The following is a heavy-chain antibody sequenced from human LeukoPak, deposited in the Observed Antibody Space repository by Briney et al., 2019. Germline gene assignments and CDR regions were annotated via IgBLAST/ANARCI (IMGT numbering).Heavy chain of an antibody. D-gene: IGHD3-9*01. CDR3: ARRQDDSPLGY. V-gene: IGHV3-53*01. Sequence: GGSLRLSCAASGLSVSTNYMSWVRQAPGKGLEWVSVIYSSGSTDYADSVKGRFTISRDTSENTVYLQMNSLRADDTAVYYCARRQDDSPLGYWGKGTLVTVSS. CDR2: IYSSGST. J-gene: IGHJ4*02. CDR1: GLSVSTNY.